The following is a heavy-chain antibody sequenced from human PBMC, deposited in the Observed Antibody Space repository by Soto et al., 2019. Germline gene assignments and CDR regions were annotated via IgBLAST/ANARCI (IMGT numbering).Heavy chain of an antibody. Sequence: SETLSLTCVVYGGSFSGYYWSWIRQPPGKGLEWIGEINHSGSTNYNPSLKSRVTISVDTSKNQFSLKLSSVTAADTAVYYCARERFFYYYGMDVWGQGTTVTVSS. J-gene: IGHJ6*02. CDR3: ARERFFYYYGMDV. V-gene: IGHV4-34*01. CDR2: INHSGST. CDR1: GGSFSGYY. D-gene: IGHD3-3*01.